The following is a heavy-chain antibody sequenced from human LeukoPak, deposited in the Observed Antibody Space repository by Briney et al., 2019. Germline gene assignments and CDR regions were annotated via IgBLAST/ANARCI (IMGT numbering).Heavy chain of an antibody. CDR3: ASSGQCTNGLCRDVGYMDV. V-gene: IGHV1-24*01. CDR1: GYTLTELS. CDR2: FDPEDGET. D-gene: IGHD2-8*01. Sequence: GASVKVSCKVSGYTLTELSMHWVRQAPGKGLEWMGGFDPEDGETIYAQKFQGRVTMTEDTSTDTAYMELSSLRSEDTAVYYCASSGQCTNGLCRDVGYMDVWGKGTTVTVSS. J-gene: IGHJ6*03.